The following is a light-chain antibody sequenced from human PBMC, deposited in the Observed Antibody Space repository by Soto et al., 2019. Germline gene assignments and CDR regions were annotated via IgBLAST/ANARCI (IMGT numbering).Light chain of an antibody. Sequence: QSALTQPASVSGSPGQSITVSCTGTSSDIGDYDYVSWYQQHPGQAPKLMIFEVSERPSGVSNRFSGSKSGNTASLTISGLQAEDEADYYCSSYAGSSNVFGTGTKLTVL. CDR3: SSYAGSSNV. CDR2: EVS. V-gene: IGLV2-14*01. J-gene: IGLJ1*01. CDR1: SSDIGDYDY.